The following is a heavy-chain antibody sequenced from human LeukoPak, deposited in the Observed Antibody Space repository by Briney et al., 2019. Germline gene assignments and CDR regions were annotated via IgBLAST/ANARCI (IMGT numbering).Heavy chain of an antibody. V-gene: IGHV1-8*01. Sequence: GPVKVSCKASGYTFTSYDINWVRQATGQGLEWMGWMNANSGNTGYAQRFQDRVTFTRDTSINTAYMELSSLRSEDTAVYYCARGASRSFDLWGQGTLVTVSS. J-gene: IGHJ4*02. CDR3: ARGASRSFDL. CDR2: MNANSGNT. CDR1: GYTFTSYD.